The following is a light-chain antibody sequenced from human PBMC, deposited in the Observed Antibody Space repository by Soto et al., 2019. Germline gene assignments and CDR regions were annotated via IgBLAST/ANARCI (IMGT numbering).Light chain of an antibody. V-gene: IGKV1-33*01. CDR1: HDINLY. Sequence: DIQMTQSPSSLSASVGDRVTITCQASHDINLYLNWYQQKPGKAPRLLIYDASNVETGVPSRFSGDGSETDFTLSINSLHPEFIATYYCLLYDTLPPTFVPATKVEIQ. CDR3: LLYDTLPPT. CDR2: DAS. J-gene: IGKJ3*01.